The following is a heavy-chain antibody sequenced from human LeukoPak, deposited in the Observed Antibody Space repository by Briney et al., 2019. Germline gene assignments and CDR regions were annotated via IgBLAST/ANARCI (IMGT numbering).Heavy chain of an antibody. CDR2: MNPNSGNT. D-gene: IGHD3-3*01. J-gene: IGHJ6*02. CDR3: ARVGEGYYDFWSGYYGPIYYGIDV. V-gene: IGHV1-8*01. CDR1: GYTFTSYD. Sequence: GASVKVSCKASGYTFTSYDINWVRQATGQGLEWMGWMNPNSGNTGYAQKFQGRVTMTRNTSISTAYMELSSLRSEDTVVYYCARVGEGYYDFWSGYYGPIYYGIDVWGQGTTVTVSS.